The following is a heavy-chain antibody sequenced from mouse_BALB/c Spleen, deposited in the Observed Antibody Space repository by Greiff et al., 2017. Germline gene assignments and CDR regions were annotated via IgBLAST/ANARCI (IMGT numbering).Heavy chain of an antibody. V-gene: IGHV1-18*01. CDR2: INPNNGGT. CDR1: GYTFTDYN. CDR3: ARGGNFYYYAMDY. D-gene: IGHD2-1*01. Sequence: VQLKESGPELVKPGASVKIPCKASGYTFTDYNMDWVKQSHGKSLEWIGDINPNNGGTIYNQKFKGKATLTVDKSSSTAYMELRSLTSEDTAVYYCARGGNFYYYAMDYWGQGTSVTVSS. J-gene: IGHJ4*01.